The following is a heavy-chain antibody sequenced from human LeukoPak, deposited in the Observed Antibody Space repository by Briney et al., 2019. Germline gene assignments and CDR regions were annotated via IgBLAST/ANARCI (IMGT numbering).Heavy chain of an antibody. Sequence: GGSLRLSCEASGFTFYAYAMHWVRHAPGKGLEWVSLINKDGSATYYADSVRGGFTISRDNSKNSLYLQMNGLRSEDTALYYCATWAFYHSLDVWGQGTTVTVSS. J-gene: IGHJ6*02. CDR1: GFTFYAYA. CDR2: INKDGSAT. D-gene: IGHD1-26*01. V-gene: IGHV3-43*02. CDR3: ATWAFYHSLDV.